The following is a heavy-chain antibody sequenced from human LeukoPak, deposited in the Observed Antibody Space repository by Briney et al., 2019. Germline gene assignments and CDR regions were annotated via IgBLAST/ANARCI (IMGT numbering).Heavy chain of an antibody. Sequence: PRGAPRPSRAASEFTFSGFTMKWGPQAPRKGLQWVSYITGSGSGIHYADSVKGRFTISRDNAKNTLYLQMNSLRDEDTAVYYCASPHSGYGWGQGTLVTVSS. D-gene: IGHD5-12*01. J-gene: IGHJ4*02. CDR1: EFTFSGFT. CDR2: ITGSGSGI. CDR3: ASPHSGYG. V-gene: IGHV3-48*02.